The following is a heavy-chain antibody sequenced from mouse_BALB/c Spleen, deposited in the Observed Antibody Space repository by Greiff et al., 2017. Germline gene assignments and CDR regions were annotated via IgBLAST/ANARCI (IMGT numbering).Heavy chain of an antibody. CDR3: ARDLYYAMDY. CDR2: ISSGSSTI. V-gene: IGHV5-17*02. Sequence: ESGGGLVQPGGSRKLSCAASGFTFSSFGMHWVRQAPEKGMEWVAYISSGSSTIYYADTVKGRFTISRDNPKNTLFLQMTSLRSEDTAVYYCARDLYYAMDYWGQGTSVTVSS. J-gene: IGHJ4*01. CDR1: GFTFSSFG.